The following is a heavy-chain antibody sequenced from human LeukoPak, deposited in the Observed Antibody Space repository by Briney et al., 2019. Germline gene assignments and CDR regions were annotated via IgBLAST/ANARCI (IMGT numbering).Heavy chain of an antibody. CDR1: GFTFSSYS. D-gene: IGHD1-26*01. J-gene: IGHJ4*02. CDR3: AREVLGAIDY. CDR2: ISSSSSYI. Sequence: GGSLRLSCAASGFTFSSYSMNWVRQAPGKGLEWVSSISSSSSYIYYADSVKGRFTISRDNAKNSLYLRMNSLRAEDTAVYYCAREVLGAIDYWGQGTLVTVSS. V-gene: IGHV3-21*01.